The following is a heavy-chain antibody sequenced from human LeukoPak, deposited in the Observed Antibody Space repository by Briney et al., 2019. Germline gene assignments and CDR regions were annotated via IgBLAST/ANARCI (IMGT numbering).Heavy chain of an antibody. CDR1: GDSVSSKNGA. J-gene: IGHJ4*02. Sequence: SQTLSLTCVVSGDSVSSKNGAWNWIRQSPSRGLEWLGRTYYRSKWYNDYAESMEGRMTISQDTSKNQYSLHLNSVTPDDAAVYYCARDFGTTGWHTFDYWGQGTLVTVSS. CDR2: TYYRSKWYN. V-gene: IGHV6-1*01. D-gene: IGHD6-19*01. CDR3: ARDFGTTGWHTFDY.